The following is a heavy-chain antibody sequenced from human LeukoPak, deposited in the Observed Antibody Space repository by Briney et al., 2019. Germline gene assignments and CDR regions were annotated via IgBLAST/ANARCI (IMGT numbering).Heavy chain of an antibody. J-gene: IGHJ4*02. CDR1: GFTFDDYG. V-gene: IGHV3-20*04. Sequence: GGSLRLSCAASGFTFDDYGMSWVRQAPGKGLEWVPGINWNGGGTGYADSVKGRFTISRDNAKNSLYLQMNSLRAEDTALYYCARPGEGYYFDYWGQGTLVTVSS. CDR2: INWNGGGT. CDR3: ARPGEGYYFDY.